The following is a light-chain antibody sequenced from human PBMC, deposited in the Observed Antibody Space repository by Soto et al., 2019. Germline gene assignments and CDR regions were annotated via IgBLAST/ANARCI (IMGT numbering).Light chain of an antibody. CDR2: ATS. J-gene: IGKJ1*01. CDR1: QTVNSDY. Sequence: EIVLTQSPGTLSLSPGETATLSCRASQTVNSDYLAWFQQRPGQAPRLLIFATSRRATDIPDRFSGSGSGTDFTLAIRGLEPEDFAVYYCHQFGYSPRTFGQGTKVDI. CDR3: HQFGYSPRT. V-gene: IGKV3-20*01.